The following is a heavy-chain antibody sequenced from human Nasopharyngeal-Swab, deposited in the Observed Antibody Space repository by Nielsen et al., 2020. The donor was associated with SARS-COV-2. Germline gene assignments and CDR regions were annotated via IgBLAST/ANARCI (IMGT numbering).Heavy chain of an antibody. CDR1: GGPFSAYY. CDR2: ITHSGTT. Sequence: SDTLSLTCAVCGGPFSAYYWSSVRQPSGKGLEWIGEITHSGTTYYNPSLRRRVTISVDTSKNQFSRNLTSVTAADTAVYYCAKRARVNCTGGACYSGAHSRVYNWFDPWGQGTLVTVSS. V-gene: IGHV4-34*01. D-gene: IGHD2-15*01. CDR3: AKRARVNCTGGACYSGAHSRVYNWFDP. J-gene: IGHJ5*02.